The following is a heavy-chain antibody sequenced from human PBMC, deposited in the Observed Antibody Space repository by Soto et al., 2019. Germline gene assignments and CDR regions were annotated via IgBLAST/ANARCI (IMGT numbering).Heavy chain of an antibody. CDR2: ISSNSAYI. V-gene: IGHV3-21*01. D-gene: IGHD4-4*01. J-gene: IGHJ5*02. CDR3: TRDASRDSSARGWFNP. CDR1: GFTFRSFT. Sequence: GSLRLSCAASGFTFRSFTMNWVRQAPGQGLEWVSTISSNSAYIYYTDALRGRFTISRDNAKNSLHLQMNSLRAEDTAVYYCTRDASRDSSARGWFNPWGPGTLGTVSS.